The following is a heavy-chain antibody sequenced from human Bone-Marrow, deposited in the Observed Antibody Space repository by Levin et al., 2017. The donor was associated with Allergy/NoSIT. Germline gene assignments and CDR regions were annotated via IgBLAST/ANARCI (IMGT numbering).Heavy chain of an antibody. D-gene: IGHD3-10*01. CDR3: AHASSPGIFDY. J-gene: IGHJ4*02. Sequence: SGPTLVKPTQTLTLTCTFSGFSLSTSGVGVGWIRQPPGKALECLALIYWDDDKRYSPSLESRLTITKDTSKNQVVLTMTNMDPVDTATYYCAHASSPGIFDYWGQGTLVTVSS. CDR2: IYWDDDK. V-gene: IGHV2-5*02. CDR1: GFSLSTSGVG.